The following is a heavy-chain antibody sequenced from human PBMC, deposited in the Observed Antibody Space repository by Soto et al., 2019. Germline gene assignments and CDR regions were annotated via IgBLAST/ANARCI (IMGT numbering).Heavy chain of an antibody. Sequence: GSLRLSCAASGFTFSSYSMNWVRQAPGKGLEWVSYISSSSSTICYADSVKGRFTISRDNAKNSLYLQMNSLRDEDTAVYYCARAQECSPVTTSTGNYYYYGMDVWGQGTTVTVSS. CDR3: ARAQECSPVTTSTGNYYYYGMDV. V-gene: IGHV3-48*02. D-gene: IGHD4-4*01. CDR1: GFTFSSYS. CDR2: ISSSSSTI. J-gene: IGHJ6*02.